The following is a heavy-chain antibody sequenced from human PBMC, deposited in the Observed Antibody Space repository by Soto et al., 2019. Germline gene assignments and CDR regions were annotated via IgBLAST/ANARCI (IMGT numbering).Heavy chain of an antibody. D-gene: IGHD2-2*01. CDR1: GFTFSSYA. J-gene: IGHJ4*02. CDR3: AKDSDIVVVPAALPLDY. V-gene: IGHV3-23*01. Sequence: EVQLLESGGGLVQPGGSLRLSCAASGFTFSSYAMSWVRQAPGKGLEWVSAISGSGGSTYYADSVKGRFTISRDNSKNTLYLQMNSLRAEDTAVYYCAKDSDIVVVPAALPLDYWGQGTLVTVSS. CDR2: ISGSGGST.